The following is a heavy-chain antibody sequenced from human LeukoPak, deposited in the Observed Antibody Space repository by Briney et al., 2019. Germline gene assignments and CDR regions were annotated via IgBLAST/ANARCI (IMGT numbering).Heavy chain of an antibody. CDR1: GFTFSNSG. CDR3: ATDRGWYSDY. CDR2: ISHEGTEK. Sequence: GGSLRLSCAASGFTFSNSGMHWVRQAPGTGPEWVAFISHEGTEKYYADSVKGRFTISRDNSKNTLYLQMNNLRDDDTAVFYCATDRGWYSDYWGQGTLVTVSS. V-gene: IGHV3-30*03. J-gene: IGHJ4*02. D-gene: IGHD6-19*01.